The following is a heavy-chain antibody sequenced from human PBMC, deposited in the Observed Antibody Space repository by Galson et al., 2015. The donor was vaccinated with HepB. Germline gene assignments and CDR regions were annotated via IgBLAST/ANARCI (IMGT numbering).Heavy chain of an antibody. V-gene: IGHV3-48*02. CDR3: ARLGGDSAGDFDAFDI. D-gene: IGHD2-21*01. Sequence: LRLSCAASGFTFSSYSMNWVRQAPGKGLEWVSYISSSSSTIYYADSVKGRFTISRDNAKNSLYLQMNSLRDEDTAVYYCARLGGDSAGDFDAFDIWGQGTMVTVSS. J-gene: IGHJ3*02. CDR1: GFTFSSYS. CDR2: ISSSSSTI.